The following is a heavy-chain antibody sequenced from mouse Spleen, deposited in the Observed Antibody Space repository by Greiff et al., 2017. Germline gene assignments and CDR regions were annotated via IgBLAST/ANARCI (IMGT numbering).Heavy chain of an antibody. D-gene: IGHD1-1*01. CDR3: ARSGGSSYGYFDY. Sequence: VKVVESGAELMKPGASVKISCKATGYTFSSYWIEWVKQRPGHGLEWIGEILPGSGSTNYNEKFKGKATFTADTSSNTAYMQLSSLTSEDSAVYYCARSGGSSYGYFDYWGQGTTLTVSS. CDR1: GYTFSSYW. J-gene: IGHJ2*01. CDR2: ILPGSGST. V-gene: IGHV1-9*01.